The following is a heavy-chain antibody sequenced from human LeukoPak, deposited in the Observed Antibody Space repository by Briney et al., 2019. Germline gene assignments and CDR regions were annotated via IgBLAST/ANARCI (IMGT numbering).Heavy chain of an antibody. D-gene: IGHD5-24*01. Sequence: GGSLRLSCAASKFTFSNYWMIWVRQAPGKGLEWVANIKHDGTETNYVDSVKSRFNISRDNAKKSLYLQMKSLRAEHSAVYYCATDRDGYRKNWYRFHYWGQGTLVAVSS. V-gene: IGHV3-7*04. J-gene: IGHJ4*02. CDR2: IKHDGTET. CDR3: ATDRDGYRKNWYRFHY. CDR1: KFTFSNYW.